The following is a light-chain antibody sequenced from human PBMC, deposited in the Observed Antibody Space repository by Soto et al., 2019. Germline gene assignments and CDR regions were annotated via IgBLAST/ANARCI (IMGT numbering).Light chain of an antibody. V-gene: IGLV3-21*02. CDR2: NGR. J-gene: IGLJ1*01. CDR3: AAWDDSLNGYV. Sequence: SYELTQPPSVSVAPGQTATITCGGDNIGTKGVHWYQQKAGQAPELVVYNGRDRPSGIPERFSGSKSGTSASLAISGLQSEDEADYYCAAWDDSLNGYVFGTGTKLTVL. CDR1: NIGTKG.